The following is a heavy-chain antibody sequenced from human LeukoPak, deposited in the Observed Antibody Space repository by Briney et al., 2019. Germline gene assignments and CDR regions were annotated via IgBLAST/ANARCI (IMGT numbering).Heavy chain of an antibody. CDR1: GGSTSSYY. Sequence: PSETLSLTCTVSGGSTSSYYWSWIRQPPGKGLEWIGYIYYSGSTNYNPSLKSRVTISVDTSKNQFSLKLSSVTAADTAVYYCARTYYDFWSGQGFDPWGQGTLVTVSS. J-gene: IGHJ5*02. V-gene: IGHV4-59*01. CDR2: IYYSGST. CDR3: ARTYYDFWSGQGFDP. D-gene: IGHD3-3*01.